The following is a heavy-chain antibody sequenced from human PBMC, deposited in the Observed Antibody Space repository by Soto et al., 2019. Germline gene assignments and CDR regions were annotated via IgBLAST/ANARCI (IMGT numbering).Heavy chain of an antibody. CDR1: GGSISIGDYY. CDR3: ARAFDDSSGYYGGLVY. V-gene: IGHV4-30-4*08. D-gene: IGHD3-22*01. J-gene: IGHJ4*02. CDR2: IYYTGST. Sequence: SETLSLTCTVSGGSISIGDYYWSWFRQPPGKGLEWIGYIYYTGSTYYNPSLKSRLSISVDTSKTQLSLKLTSVTAADTAVYYCARAFDDSSGYYGGLVYWGQGTLVTVSS.